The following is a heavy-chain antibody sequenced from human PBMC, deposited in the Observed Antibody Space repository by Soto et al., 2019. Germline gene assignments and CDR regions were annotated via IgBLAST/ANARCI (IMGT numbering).Heavy chain of an antibody. CDR3: ARVRISRVRGFIMSYYGMDV. V-gene: IGHV5-51*01. CDR1: GYSFTSYW. J-gene: IGHJ6*02. Sequence: GPAVKITSEASGYSFTSYWVGWVRQMPGKCLEWMRIIYPGDSDTRYCPSFQGQVTISTDKSFSTAYLQWSSLKASDTSMYYCARVRISRVRGFIMSYYGMDVWRQGTTVTVSS. CDR2: IYPGDSDT. D-gene: IGHD3-10*01.